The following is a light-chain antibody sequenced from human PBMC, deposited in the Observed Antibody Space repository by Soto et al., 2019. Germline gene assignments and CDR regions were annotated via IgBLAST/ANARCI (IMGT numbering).Light chain of an antibody. Sequence: QSVLTQPASVSGSPGQSITISCTGTSSDVGGYNFVSWYQHPPGKAPKLLIYDVSNRPSGVSNRFSGSKSGNTASLTISGLQAEDEADYYCSSYTRSSSWVFGGGTQLTVL. V-gene: IGLV2-14*03. J-gene: IGLJ3*02. CDR2: DVS. CDR3: SSYTRSSSWV. CDR1: SSDVGGYNF.